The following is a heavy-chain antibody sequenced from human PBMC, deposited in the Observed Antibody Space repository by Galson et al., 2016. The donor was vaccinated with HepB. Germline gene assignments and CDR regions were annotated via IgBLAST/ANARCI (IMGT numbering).Heavy chain of an antibody. CDR2: IDPSDSYI. CDR1: GYNFTSYW. J-gene: IGHJ6*02. Sequence: QSGAEVKKPGESLKISCKGLGYNFTSYWISWVRQMPGKGLEWMGRIDPSDSYIDYSPSVQGHASLSTDASISTAYLLWSSLEASYIGIYYCARHSHSILPGAIDVWGQGTTVTVSS. CDR3: ARHSHSILPGAIDV. V-gene: IGHV5-10-1*01. D-gene: IGHD2-21*01.